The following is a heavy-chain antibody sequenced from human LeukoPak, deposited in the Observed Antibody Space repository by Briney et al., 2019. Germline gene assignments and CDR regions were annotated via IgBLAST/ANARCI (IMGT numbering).Heavy chain of an antibody. CDR3: AKSKPTSGWYWDY. Sequence: GGTLRLSCAASGFTFSSYGMSWVRQAPGKGLEWVSCIRGSGNNTFYADSVNGRFTISRDNSKNTLYLQMNSLRAENTAVYYCAKSKPTSGWYWDYWGQGTLVTVSS. D-gene: IGHD6-19*01. V-gene: IGHV3-23*01. CDR2: IRGSGNNT. J-gene: IGHJ4*02. CDR1: GFTFSSYG.